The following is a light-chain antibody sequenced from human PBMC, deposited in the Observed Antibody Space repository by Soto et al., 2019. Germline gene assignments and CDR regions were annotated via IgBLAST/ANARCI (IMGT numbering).Light chain of an antibody. CDR3: AAWDDSLNGHVV. J-gene: IGLJ2*01. CDR2: NNN. CDR1: NSNIGTNT. V-gene: IGLV1-44*01. Sequence: QPVLTQSPSTSGTPGQRVSISCSGSNSNIGTNTVNWYQQLPRAAPKLLIYNNNQRPSGVPDRFSGSKSGTSASLAISGLQSEDEADYYCAAWDDSLNGHVVFGGGTQLTVL.